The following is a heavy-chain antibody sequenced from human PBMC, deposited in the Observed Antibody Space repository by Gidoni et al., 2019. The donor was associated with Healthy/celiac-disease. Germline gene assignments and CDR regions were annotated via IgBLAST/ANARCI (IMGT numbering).Heavy chain of an antibody. V-gene: IGHV3-48*03. Sequence: EVQLVESVGGLVQPGGSMRLSCSSPGRPFSSYEMNWVRQAPGKGMEWVSYISSSGSTIYYADSVKCRFTISRDNAKNSLYLQMNSLRAEDTAVYYCARSRAAAGPGPLDYWGQGTLVTVSS. D-gene: IGHD6-13*01. CDR1: GRPFSSYE. CDR2: ISSSGSTI. J-gene: IGHJ4*02. CDR3: ARSRAAAGPGPLDY.